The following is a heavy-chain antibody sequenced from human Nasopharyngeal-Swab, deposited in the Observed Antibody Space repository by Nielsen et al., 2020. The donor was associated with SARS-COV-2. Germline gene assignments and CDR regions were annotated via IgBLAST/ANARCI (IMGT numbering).Heavy chain of an antibody. CDR1: GGSVSSGDYY. J-gene: IGHJ5*02. V-gene: IGHV4-61*08. D-gene: IGHD2-2*01. CDR3: ARTTLGVPNLFDP. CDR2: IYYSASP. Sequence: GPLRLSCTVSGGSVSSGDYYWSWIRQPPGKGLEWIGYIYYSASPKYNPFLKSRVTISVDTSRNQFSLKLSSVTAADTAVYYCARTTLGVPNLFDPWGQGTLVTVSS.